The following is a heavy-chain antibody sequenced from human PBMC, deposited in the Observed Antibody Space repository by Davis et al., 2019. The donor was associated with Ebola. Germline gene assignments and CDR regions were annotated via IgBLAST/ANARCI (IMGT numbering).Heavy chain of an antibody. J-gene: IGHJ5*02. V-gene: IGHV4-31*03. Sequence: MPLETLSLTCSVSGGSISSDNSFWSWLRQHPGKGLEWIGDIYYRGSTHYNPSLKSRVTISVDTSKNQFSLNLSAVTAADTAVYYWARDRGSGSYYQFDPWGQGTLVTVSS. D-gene: IGHD3-10*01. CDR3: ARDRGSGSYYQFDP. CDR2: IYYRGST. CDR1: GGSISSDNSF.